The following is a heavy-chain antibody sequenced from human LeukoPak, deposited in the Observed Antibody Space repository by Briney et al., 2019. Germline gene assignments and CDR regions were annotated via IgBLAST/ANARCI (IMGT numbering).Heavy chain of an antibody. J-gene: IGHJ4*02. CDR1: GYTFTSYY. Sequence: ASVKVSCKASGYTFTSYYMHWVRQAPGQGLEWMGIINPSGGSTSYAQKFQGRVTMTRDTSTSTVYMELSSLRSEDTAVYYCAREKTYDYVWGSYRSAHYFDYWGQGTLVTVSS. D-gene: IGHD3-16*02. V-gene: IGHV1-46*01. CDR2: INPSGGST. CDR3: AREKTYDYVWGSYRSAHYFDY.